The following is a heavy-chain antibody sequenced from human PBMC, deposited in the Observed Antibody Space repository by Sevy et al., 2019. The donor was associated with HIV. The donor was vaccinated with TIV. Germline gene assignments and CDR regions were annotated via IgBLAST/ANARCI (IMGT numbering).Heavy chain of an antibody. D-gene: IGHD3-22*01. CDR2: ISYDGSNK. Sequence: GGSLRRSCAASGFTFSSYPMHWVRQAPGKGLEWVAVISYDGSNKYYADSVKGRLTISRDNSKNTLYVQMNSLRAEDTAVFYCGRDREMGNYYDSSGSIDYWGQGTLVTVSS. V-gene: IGHV3-30*04. CDR3: GRDREMGNYYDSSGSIDY. CDR1: GFTFSSYP. J-gene: IGHJ4*02.